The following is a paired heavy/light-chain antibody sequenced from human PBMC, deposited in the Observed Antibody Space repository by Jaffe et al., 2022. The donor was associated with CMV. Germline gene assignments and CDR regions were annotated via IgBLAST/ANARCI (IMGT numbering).Light chain of an antibody. CDR3: QQYNIWPLIT. J-gene: IGKJ5*01. Sequence: VMTQSPATLSVSPGERATLSCRASQTVSNNLAWYQQKPGQAPRLLIYGASTSAAGIPARFSGSGSGTEFTLTISSLQSEDFAVYYCQQYNIWPLITFGQGTRLEIK. CDR1: QTVSNN. V-gene: IGKV3-15*01. CDR2: GAS.
Heavy chain of an antibody. D-gene: IGHD3-22*01. CDR1: GYSFTTYW. V-gene: IGHV5-10-1*03. CDR2: IDPSDSYT. Sequence: EVQLVQSGVEVKKPGESLRISCKGSGYSFTTYWISWVRQMPGKGLEWMGRIDPSDSYTSYSPSFQGHVTISTDKSISTAYLQWSSLKASDTAMYYCARHRRTVVAHDAFDIWGQGTMVTVSS. J-gene: IGHJ3*02. CDR3: ARHRRTVVAHDAFDI.